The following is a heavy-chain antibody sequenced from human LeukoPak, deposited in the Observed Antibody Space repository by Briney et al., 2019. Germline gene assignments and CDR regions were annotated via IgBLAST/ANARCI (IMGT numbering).Heavy chain of an antibody. V-gene: IGHV3-66*01. CDR1: GFTVSSNY. CDR3: ASRDKGYYYGMDV. Sequence: GGSLRLSCAASGFTVSSNYMSWVRQAPGKGLEWVSLIYSGGSTYYADSVKGRFTISRDNSKNTLYLQMNSLRAEDKAVYYCASRDKGYYYGMDVWGQGTTVTVSS. J-gene: IGHJ6*02. D-gene: IGHD5-24*01. CDR2: IYSGGST.